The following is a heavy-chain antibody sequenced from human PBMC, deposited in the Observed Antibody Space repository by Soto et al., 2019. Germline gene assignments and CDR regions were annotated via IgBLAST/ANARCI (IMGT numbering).Heavy chain of an antibody. J-gene: IGHJ6*02. D-gene: IGHD6-13*01. Sequence: KPSETLSLTCTVSGGSISSYYWSWIRQPAGKGLEWIGRIYTSGSTNYNPSLKSRVTMSVDTSKNQFSLKLSSVTAADTAVYYCARGYSSSWYEGDYYYYYGMDVWGQGTTVTVSS. CDR1: GGSISSYY. CDR3: ARGYSSSWYEGDYYYYYGMDV. V-gene: IGHV4-4*07. CDR2: IYTSGST.